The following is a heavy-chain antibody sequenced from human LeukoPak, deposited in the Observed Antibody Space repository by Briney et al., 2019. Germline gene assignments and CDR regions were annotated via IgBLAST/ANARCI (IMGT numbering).Heavy chain of an antibody. CDR1: GFTFSDCY. D-gene: IGHD6-19*01. V-gene: IGHV3-11*04. CDR3: ARDSSGWYVSYYFDY. J-gene: IGHJ4*02. CDR2: ISSSGSTI. Sequence: GGSLRLSCAASGFTFSDCYMSWIRQAPGKGLEWVSYISSSGSTIYYADSVKGRFTISRDNAKNSLYLQMNSLRAEDTAVYYCARDSSGWYVSYYFDYWGQGTLVTVSS.